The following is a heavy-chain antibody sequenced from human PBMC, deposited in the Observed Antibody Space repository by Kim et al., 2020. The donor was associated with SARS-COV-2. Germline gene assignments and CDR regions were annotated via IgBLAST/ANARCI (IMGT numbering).Heavy chain of an antibody. CDR1: GFSLSTSGVG. Sequence: SGPTLVNPTQTLTLTCTFSGFSLSTSGVGVGWIRQPPGKALEWLALIYWDDDKRYSPSLKSRLTITKDTSKNQVVLTMTNMDPVDTATYYCAHRRPLGSGWQYYYYGMDVWGQGTTVTVSS. V-gene: IGHV2-5*02. CDR3: AHRRPLGSGWQYYYYGMDV. J-gene: IGHJ6*02. D-gene: IGHD6-19*01. CDR2: IYWDDDK.